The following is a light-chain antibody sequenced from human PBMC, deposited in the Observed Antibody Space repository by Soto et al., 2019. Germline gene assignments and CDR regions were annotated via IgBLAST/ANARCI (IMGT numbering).Light chain of an antibody. J-gene: IGKJ5*01. CDR2: AAS. Sequence: IQMTQSPSSVSASLGDRFTIICQASQGISRSLAWYQQKPGKAPKLLIYAASSLQSGVPSRFSGSGFGTDFTLTISSLQPEDSAIYYCQQADTFPITFGQGTRLEIK. V-gene: IGKV1D-12*01. CDR1: QGISRS. CDR3: QQADTFPIT.